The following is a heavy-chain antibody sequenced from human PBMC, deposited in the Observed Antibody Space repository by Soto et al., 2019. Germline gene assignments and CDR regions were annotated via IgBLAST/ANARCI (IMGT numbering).Heavy chain of an antibody. CDR2: INAGNGNT. CDR3: ARPVNSRSSWYTLIY. J-gene: IGHJ4*02. CDR1: GYTFTSYA. V-gene: IGHV1-3*01. D-gene: IGHD6-13*01. Sequence: ASVKVSCKASGYTFTSYAIHWVRQAPGQRLEWMGWINAGNGNTKYSQKFQGRVTITRDTSASTAYMELSSLRSEDTAVYYCARPVNSRSSWYTLIYWGQGTMLTV.